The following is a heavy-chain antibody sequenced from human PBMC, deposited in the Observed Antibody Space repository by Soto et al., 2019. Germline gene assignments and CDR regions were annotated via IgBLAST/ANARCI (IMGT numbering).Heavy chain of an antibody. CDR3: ATGALTFGGVLNA. CDR2: IIPMFGIT. Sequence: QVQLVQSGADVKKPGSSVKVSCKASGATFSSSTFTWVRQAPGQGLEWMGRIIPMFGITNSAQKFQGRLGITADASTNTVFMDMSGLRSDDTAFYYCATGALTFGGVLNAWGQGTLVTGSS. CDR1: GATFSSST. V-gene: IGHV1-69*02. D-gene: IGHD3-16*01. J-gene: IGHJ4*02.